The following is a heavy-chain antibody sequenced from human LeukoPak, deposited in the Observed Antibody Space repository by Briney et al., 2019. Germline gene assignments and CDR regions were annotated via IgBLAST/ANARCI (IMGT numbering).Heavy chain of an antibody. Sequence: PGGSLRLSCAASAFTFSSHTMSWVRQTPGKRLEWVSGISADGANTLYADSVKGRFTISRDKTKNTLYMQMNSLRAEDTAVYYCAKSAYYDASGYYREYYFDYWGQGTLVTVSS. D-gene: IGHD3-22*01. J-gene: IGHJ4*02. CDR3: AKSAYYDASGYYREYYFDY. CDR2: ISADGANT. CDR1: AFTFSSHT. V-gene: IGHV3-23*01.